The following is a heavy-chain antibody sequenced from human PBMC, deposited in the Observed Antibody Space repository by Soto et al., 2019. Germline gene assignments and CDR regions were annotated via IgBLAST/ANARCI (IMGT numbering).Heavy chain of an antibody. Sequence: QVRLQESGPRLVKPSQTLSLTCTVSGGSISSGGYYWSWIRQHPGKGLEWVGSIYYSGSTYSNPSLKSRVTISVDTSKSQFSLKLNSVTAADTAVYYCARAVSTHFDFWGQGTLVTVSS. D-gene: IGHD6-13*01. V-gene: IGHV4-31*03. CDR3: ARAVSTHFDF. CDR2: IYYSGST. J-gene: IGHJ4*02. CDR1: GGSISSGGYY.